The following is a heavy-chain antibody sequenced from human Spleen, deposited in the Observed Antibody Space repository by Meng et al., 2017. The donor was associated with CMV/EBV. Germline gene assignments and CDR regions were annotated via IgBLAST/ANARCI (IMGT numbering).Heavy chain of an antibody. V-gene: IGHV4-61*01. CDR2: IYYNGYT. D-gene: IGHD2/OR15-2a*01. J-gene: IGHJ6*02. CDR1: GGSVSSGSYY. Sequence: GSLRLSCTVSGGSVSSGSYYWSWIRQPPGKGLEWIGYIYYNGYTNYNPSLKSRVTISLDTSKNQFSLKLSSVTAADTAVYYCATEVLHYYYGMDVWGQGTTVTVSS. CDR3: ATEVLHYYYGMDV.